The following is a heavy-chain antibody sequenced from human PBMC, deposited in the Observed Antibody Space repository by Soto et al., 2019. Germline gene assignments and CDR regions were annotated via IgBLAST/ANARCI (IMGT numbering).Heavy chain of an antibody. CDR3: ARQGNGAEGFDF. CDR2: IYPCDSDT. V-gene: IGHV5-51*01. CDR1: GYSFSIHL. Sequence: PVESLNISFKCSGYSFSIHLIGWVRQMPGKGLDWMGIIYPCDSDTRYSPSFLGQVTISADKSINTAYLQWSSLKASDTAMYYCARQGNGAEGFDFWGQGALVTVSS. J-gene: IGHJ4*02. D-gene: IGHD4-17*01.